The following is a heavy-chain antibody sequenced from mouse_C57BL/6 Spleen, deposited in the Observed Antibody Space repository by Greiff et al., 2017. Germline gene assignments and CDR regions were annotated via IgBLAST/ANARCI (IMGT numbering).Heavy chain of an antibody. D-gene: IGHD1-1*01. CDR2: IYPGDGDT. Sequence: VQLQQSGAELVKPGASVKISCKASGYAFSSYWMNWVKQRPGKGLEWIGQIYPGDGDTNYNGKFKGKATLTADKSSSTAYMQLSSLTSEDSAVYFCARSYYYGSSLSFDYWGQGTTLTVSS. J-gene: IGHJ2*01. CDR1: GYAFSSYW. CDR3: ARSYYYGSSLSFDY. V-gene: IGHV1-80*01.